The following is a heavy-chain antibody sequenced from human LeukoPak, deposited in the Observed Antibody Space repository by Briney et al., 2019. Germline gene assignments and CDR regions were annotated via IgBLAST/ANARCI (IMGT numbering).Heavy chain of an antibody. D-gene: IGHD3-22*01. Sequence: ASVKVSCKASGYTFTSYGISWVRQAPGQGLEWMGWISAYNGNTNYAQKLQGRVTMTTDTFTSTAYMELRSLRSDDTAVYYCARVRYYDSSGYYPLLHYYYYGMDVWGQGTTVTVSS. J-gene: IGHJ6*02. CDR3: ARVRYYDSSGYYPLLHYYYYGMDV. CDR2: ISAYNGNT. V-gene: IGHV1-18*01. CDR1: GYTFTSYG.